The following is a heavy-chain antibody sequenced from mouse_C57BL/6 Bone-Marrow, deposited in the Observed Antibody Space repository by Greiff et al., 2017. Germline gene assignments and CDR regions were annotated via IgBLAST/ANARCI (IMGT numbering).Heavy chain of an antibody. CDR3: MRFAY. J-gene: IGHJ3*01. V-gene: IGHV14-4*01. Sequence: VQLQQSGAELVRPGASVKLSCTASGFNIKDYYMHWVKQRPEQGLEWIGWIDPENGDTEYASKLQGKATIPADTSSNTAYLQLSSLTSEDTAVYYCMRFAYWGQGTLVTVSA. CDR2: IDPENGDT. CDR1: GFNIKDYY.